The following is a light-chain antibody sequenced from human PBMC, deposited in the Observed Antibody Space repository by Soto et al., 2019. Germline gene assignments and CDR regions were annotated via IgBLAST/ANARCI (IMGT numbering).Light chain of an antibody. Sequence: QSALTQPASLSGSPGQSITISCTGTSSDIGAYDSVAWFQQNPGKAPKLMISEVNNRPSGVSNRFSGSKSGNTAYLTISGLQVEDEAEYFCCSFTTTSTHVFGTGTKVTVL. J-gene: IGLJ1*01. CDR3: CSFTTTSTHV. CDR1: SSDIGAYDS. CDR2: EVN. V-gene: IGLV2-14*01.